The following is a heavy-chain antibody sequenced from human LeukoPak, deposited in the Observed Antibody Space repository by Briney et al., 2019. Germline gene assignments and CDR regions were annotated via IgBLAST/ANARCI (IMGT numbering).Heavy chain of an antibody. D-gene: IGHD2-15*01. CDR3: ARHWSHSVAQFGRSYWFDP. J-gene: IGHJ5*02. CDR1: GGSISGYY. Sequence: KPSETLSLTCIVSGGSISGYYWSWIRQPAGKGLEWIGHMDTSGHTNCNSSLMSRVTMSVDTSKNQFSLRLTSVTAADTAVYYCARHWSHSVAQFGRSYWFDPWGQGTLVTVSS. V-gene: IGHV4-4*07. CDR2: MDTSGHT.